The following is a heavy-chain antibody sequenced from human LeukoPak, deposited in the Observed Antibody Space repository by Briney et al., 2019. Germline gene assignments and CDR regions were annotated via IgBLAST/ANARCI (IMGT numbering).Heavy chain of an antibody. D-gene: IGHD5-18*01. CDR1: GFTFSSYS. CDR2: ISSSSSYI. V-gene: IGHV3-21*01. J-gene: IGHJ3*02. Sequence: GGSLRLSCAASGFTFSSYSMNWVRQAPGKGLEWVSSISSSSSYIYYADSVKGRFTISRDNAKNSLYLQMNSLRAEDTAVYYCARDLCSYGYSLCAFDIWGQGTMVTVSS. CDR3: ARDLCSYGYSLCAFDI.